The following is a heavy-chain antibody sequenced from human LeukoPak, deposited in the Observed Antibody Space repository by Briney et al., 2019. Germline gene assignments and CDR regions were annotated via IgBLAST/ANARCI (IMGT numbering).Heavy chain of an antibody. CDR2: IYYSGST. Sequence: PSQTLSLTCTVSGGSISSGSYYWSWIRQPPGKGLEWIEYIYYSGSTNYNPSLKSRVTISVDTSKNQFSLKLSSVTAADTAVYYCARTVYYDSSGYHPWGQGTLVTVSS. CDR1: GGSISSGSYY. V-gene: IGHV4-61*01. D-gene: IGHD3-22*01. CDR3: ARTVYYDSSGYHP. J-gene: IGHJ5*02.